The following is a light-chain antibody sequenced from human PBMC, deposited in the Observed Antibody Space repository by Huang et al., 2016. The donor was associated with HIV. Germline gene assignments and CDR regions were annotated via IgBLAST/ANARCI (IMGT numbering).Light chain of an antibody. CDR1: QSVTSY. Sequence: EIVLTQSPATLSLSPGERATLSCRASQSVTSYLAWYQQKPGQAPRLLIYDASNRATGIPARFSGSGSWTDFTLTISSLEPEDFAVYYCQQRSNWPPYTFGPGTKLEIK. V-gene: IGKV3-11*01. CDR3: QQRSNWPPYT. CDR2: DAS. J-gene: IGKJ2*01.